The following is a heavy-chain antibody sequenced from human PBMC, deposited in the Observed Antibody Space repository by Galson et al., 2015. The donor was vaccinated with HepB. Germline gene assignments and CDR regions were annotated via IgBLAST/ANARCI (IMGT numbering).Heavy chain of an antibody. CDR3: ARDRDSSGYQFDY. CDR2: ISSSGSTI. D-gene: IGHD3-22*01. CDR1: GFTFSSYE. J-gene: IGHJ4*02. Sequence: SLRLSCAASGFTFSSYEMNWVRQAPGKGLEWVSYISSSGSTIYYADSVKGRFTISRDNAKNSLYLQMNSLRAEDTAVYYCARDRDSSGYQFDYWGQGTLVTVSS. V-gene: IGHV3-48*03.